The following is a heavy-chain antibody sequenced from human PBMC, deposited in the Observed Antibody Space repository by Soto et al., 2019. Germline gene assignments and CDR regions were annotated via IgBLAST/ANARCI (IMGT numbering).Heavy chain of an antibody. CDR1: GFGFNGYD. Sequence: EVQLVESGGGLVQPGGSVRLSCAASGFGFNGYDMHWVRQAPGKNLEWVAAISTAGDTYYLGSVKGRFTISREDAKNSLSLQMNSLRVGDTAVYYCARGGDRFDGMDVWGQGTTVTVSS. J-gene: IGHJ6*02. CDR2: ISTAGDT. CDR3: ARGGDRFDGMDV. D-gene: IGHD3-16*01. V-gene: IGHV3-13*01.